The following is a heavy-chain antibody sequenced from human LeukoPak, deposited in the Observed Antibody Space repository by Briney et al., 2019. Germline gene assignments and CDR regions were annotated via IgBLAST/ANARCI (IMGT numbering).Heavy chain of an antibody. J-gene: IGHJ4*02. CDR3: ASPKGGYFSYYFDY. CDR1: GGSISSYY. V-gene: IGHV4-59*12. CDR2: IYYSGST. D-gene: IGHD3-10*01. Sequence: SETLSLTCTVSGGSISSYYWSWIRQPPGKGLEWIGYIYYSGSTNYNPSLKSRVTISVDTSKNQFSLNLRFVTAAGTAVYYCASPKGGYFSYYFDYWGQGTLVTVSS.